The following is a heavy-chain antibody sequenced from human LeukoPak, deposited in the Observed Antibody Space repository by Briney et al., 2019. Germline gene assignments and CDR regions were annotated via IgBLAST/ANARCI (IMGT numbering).Heavy chain of an antibody. CDR1: GGTFSSYA. CDR2: IIPIFGTA. Sequence: ASVKVSCTASGGTFSSYAVSWVRQAPGQGLELMGGIIPIFGTANYAQKFQGRVTITTDESTSTAYMELSSLRSEDTAVYYCARSPPASSSWYAWFDPWGQGTLVTVSS. D-gene: IGHD6-13*01. CDR3: ARSPPASSSWYAWFDP. V-gene: IGHV1-69*05. J-gene: IGHJ5*02.